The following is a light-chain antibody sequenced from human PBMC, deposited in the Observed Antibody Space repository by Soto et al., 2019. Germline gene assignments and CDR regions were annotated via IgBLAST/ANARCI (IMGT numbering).Light chain of an antibody. CDR3: QQYGSSAPIT. CDR1: QSVSSY. CDR2: DAS. J-gene: IGKJ5*01. V-gene: IGKV3-20*01. Sequence: EIVMTQSPATLSLSPGERATLSCRASQSVSSYLAWYQQKPGQAPRLLIYDASNRATAIPARFSGSGSGTDFTLTLSRLEPEDFALYFCQQYGSSAPITFGQGTRLEI.